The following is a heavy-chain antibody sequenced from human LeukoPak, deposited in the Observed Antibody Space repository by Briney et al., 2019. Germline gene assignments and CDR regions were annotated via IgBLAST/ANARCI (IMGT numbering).Heavy chain of an antibody. V-gene: IGHV4-30-4*01. CDR1: GGSISSGDYY. CDR3: ARGLTDSSGYYGSD. D-gene: IGHD3-22*01. CDR2: IYYSGST. J-gene: IGHJ4*02. Sequence: SETLSLTCTVFGGSISSGDYYWSWIRQPPGKGLEWIGYIYYSGSTYYNPSLKSRVTISVDTSKNQFSLKLSSVTAADTAVYYCARGLTDSSGYYGSDWGQGTLVTVSS.